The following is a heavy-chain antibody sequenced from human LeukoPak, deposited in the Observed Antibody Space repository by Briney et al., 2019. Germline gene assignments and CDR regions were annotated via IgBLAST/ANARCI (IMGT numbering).Heavy chain of an antibody. CDR2: IDWDDDK. CDR3: ARTPPVAAAGSFDY. Sequence: SGPALVKPTQTLTLTSTFSGFSLSTSGMCVSWIRQPPGKALEWLARIDWDDDKYYSTSLKTRLTISMDTSKNQVVLTMTNMDPVDTATYYCARTPPVAAAGSFDYWGQGTLVTVSS. J-gene: IGHJ4*02. CDR1: GFSLSTSGMC. V-gene: IGHV2-70*11. D-gene: IGHD6-13*01.